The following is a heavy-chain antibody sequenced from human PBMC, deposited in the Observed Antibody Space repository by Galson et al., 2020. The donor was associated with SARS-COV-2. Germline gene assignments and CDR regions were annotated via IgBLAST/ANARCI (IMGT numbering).Heavy chain of an antibody. Sequence: SETLYLTCAVSGGSFSGYYWSWIRQSPGRELEWIGDITHNGITNLNPSLKSRVTMSVDTCKNQFSLPLTSVTAADTAVYYCAKDKGMWSFGGVLGLFSTGPTNDKEGNWFDSWGQGTLVSVSS. D-gene: IGHD3-16*01. CDR1: GGSFSGYY. CDR2: ITHNGIT. V-gene: IGHV4-34*01. CDR3: AKDKGMWSFGGVLGLFSTGPTNDKEGNWFDS. J-gene: IGHJ5*01.